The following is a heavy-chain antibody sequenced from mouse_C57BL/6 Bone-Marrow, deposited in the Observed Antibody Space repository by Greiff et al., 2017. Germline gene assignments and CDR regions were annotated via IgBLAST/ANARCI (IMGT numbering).Heavy chain of an antibody. Sequence: EVKLQESGGGLVQPGGSLKLSCAASGIDFSRYWMSWVRRAPGKGLEWIGEINPDSSTINYAPSLKDKFIISRDNAKNTLYLQMSKVRSEDTALYYCARGGYGRSRYAMDYWGQGTSVTVSS. CDR2: INPDSSTI. V-gene: IGHV4-1*01. CDR3: ARGGYGRSRYAMDY. CDR1: GIDFSRYW. D-gene: IGHD1-1*01. J-gene: IGHJ4*01.